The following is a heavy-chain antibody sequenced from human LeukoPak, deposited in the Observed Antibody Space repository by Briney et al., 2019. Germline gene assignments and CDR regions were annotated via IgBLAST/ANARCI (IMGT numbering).Heavy chain of an antibody. CDR3: ARADFIDAGPYLIGP. V-gene: IGHV1-2*02. CDR1: EYSFTDYY. Sequence: VASVRVSCKTSEYSFTDYYIHWVRQAPGQGLEWMGWINTKSGRTSSARKFQGRVTMTRDPSITTVYMDMAWLTSDDTAIYFCARADFIDAGPYLIGPWGQGTLVTVSS. CDR2: INTKSGRT. J-gene: IGHJ5*02. D-gene: IGHD3-3*01.